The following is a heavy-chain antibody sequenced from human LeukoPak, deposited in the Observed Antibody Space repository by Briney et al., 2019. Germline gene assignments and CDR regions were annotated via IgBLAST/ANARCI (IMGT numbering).Heavy chain of an antibody. J-gene: IGHJ5*02. CDR3: ARPLMYYYGSETYFWFDP. CDR2: IKQDGSEK. CDR1: GFTFSSYW. D-gene: IGHD3-10*01. V-gene: IGHV3-7*01. Sequence: GGSLRLSCAASGFTFSSYWMSWVRQAPGKGLEWVANIKQDGSEKYYVDSVKGRFTISRDNAKNSLSLQMNSLRAEDTAVYYCARPLMYYYGSETYFWFDPWGQGPLVTVSS.